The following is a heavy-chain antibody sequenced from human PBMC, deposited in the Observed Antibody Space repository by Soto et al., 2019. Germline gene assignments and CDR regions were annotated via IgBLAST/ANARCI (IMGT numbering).Heavy chain of an antibody. Sequence: NPGGSLRLSCAASGFTFSSYSMNWVRQAPGKGLEWVSSISSSSSYIYYADSVKGRFTISRDNAKNSLYLQMNSLRAEDTAVYYCARDLGSAAAGPSYGYWGQGTLVTVSS. J-gene: IGHJ4*02. CDR1: GFTFSSYS. V-gene: IGHV3-21*01. CDR2: ISSSSSYI. CDR3: ARDLGSAAAGPSYGY. D-gene: IGHD6-13*01.